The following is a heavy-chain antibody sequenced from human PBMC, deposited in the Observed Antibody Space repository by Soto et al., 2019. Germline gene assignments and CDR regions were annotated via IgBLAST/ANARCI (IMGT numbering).Heavy chain of an antibody. D-gene: IGHD3-16*01. CDR1: GFTFKTAW. CDR3: AAVSTAWGYCTFDY. Sequence: GGSLRLSCAASGFTFKTAWMNWVRQSPGKGLEWVGRIKSENDGGIIDYAAPVKGRFIISRDDSKNTVYLEMNSLNTEDTAVYYCAAVSTAWGYCTFDYWGQGILVTVSS. V-gene: IGHV3-15*07. J-gene: IGHJ4*02. CDR2: IKSENDGGII.